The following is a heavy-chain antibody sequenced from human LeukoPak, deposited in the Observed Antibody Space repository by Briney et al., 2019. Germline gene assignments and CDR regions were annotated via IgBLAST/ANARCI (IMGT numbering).Heavy chain of an antibody. CDR3: TRPRSSTSQQIDY. CDR1: GGSISSSSYN. Sequence: SETLSLTCTVSGGSISSSSYNWGWIRQPPGKGLEWSGSMYYSGNTHYSPSLKSRVTKSVDTSKNRFTLKLSSVTAADTAVYYCTRPRSSTSQQIDYWGQGTLVIVSS. J-gene: IGHJ4*02. V-gene: IGHV4-39*01. D-gene: IGHD2-2*01. CDR2: MYYSGNT.